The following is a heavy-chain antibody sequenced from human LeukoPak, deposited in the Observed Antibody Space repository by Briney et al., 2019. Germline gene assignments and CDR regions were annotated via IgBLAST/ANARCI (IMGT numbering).Heavy chain of an antibody. J-gene: IGHJ4*02. V-gene: IGHV4-34*01. CDR3: ARTPGGMPVGGTFIY. CDR2: INHSGT. Sequence: SETLSLTCGVYGGSFSGYYWSWIRQPPGKGLEWIGEINHSGTNYNPSLKSRVTISVDTSKNQFSLKLSSVTAADTAVYYCARTPGGMPVGGTFIYWGQGTLVTVSA. CDR1: GGSFSGYY. D-gene: IGHD6-13*01.